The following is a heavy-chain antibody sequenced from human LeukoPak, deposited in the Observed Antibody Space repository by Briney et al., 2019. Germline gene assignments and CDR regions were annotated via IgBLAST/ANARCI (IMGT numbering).Heavy chain of an antibody. D-gene: IGHD4-23*01. J-gene: IGHJ2*01. CDR2: ISSSSSYI. Sequence: GSLRLSCAASGFTFSTFAMNWVRQAPGKGLEWVSSISSSSSYIYYADSVKGRFTISRDNAKNSLYLQMNSLRAEDTAVYYCAKNNDYGGSYWYFDLWGRGTLVTVSS. CDR3: AKNNDYGGSYWYFDL. CDR1: GFTFSTFA. V-gene: IGHV3-21*01.